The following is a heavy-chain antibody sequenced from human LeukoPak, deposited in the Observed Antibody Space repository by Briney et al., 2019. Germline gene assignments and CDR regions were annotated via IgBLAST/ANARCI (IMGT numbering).Heavy chain of an antibody. CDR2: ISRSSTTV. D-gene: IGHD3-10*01. Sequence: PGGSLRLSCAASGFSFSSYTMNWVRQAPGKGLEWVSYISRSSTTVYYADSVKGRFTISRDNAKNSLYLQMNSLRAEDTAVYYCARIGAGADYWGRGTLVTVSS. J-gene: IGHJ4*02. V-gene: IGHV3-48*01. CDR1: GFSFSSYT. CDR3: ARIGAGADY.